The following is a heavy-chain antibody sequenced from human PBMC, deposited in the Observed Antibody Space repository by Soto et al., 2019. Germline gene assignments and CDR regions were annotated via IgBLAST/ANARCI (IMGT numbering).Heavy chain of an antibody. CDR2: IYYSGST. Sequence: SETLSLTCTVSGGSISSYYWSWIRQPPGKGLEWIGYIYYSGSTNYNPSLKSRATISVDTSKNQFSLKLSSVTAADTAVYYCARGPTAATPIDYWGQGTLVTVSS. D-gene: IGHD4-17*01. J-gene: IGHJ4*02. CDR3: ARGPTAATPIDY. V-gene: IGHV4-59*01. CDR1: GGSISSYY.